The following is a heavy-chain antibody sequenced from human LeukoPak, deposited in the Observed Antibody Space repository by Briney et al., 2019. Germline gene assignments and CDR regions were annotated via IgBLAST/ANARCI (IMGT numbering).Heavy chain of an antibody. CDR2: TYYRSKWYN. D-gene: IGHD2-2*01. J-gene: IGHJ6*03. CDR1: GDSVSSNSAA. CDR3: ARAPVVPAPPDYYYYMGV. Sequence: SQTLSLTCAISGDSVSSNSAAWNWIRQSPSRGLEWLGRTYYRSKWYNDYAVSVKSRITINPDTSKNQFSLQLNSVTPEDTAVYYCARAPVVPAPPDYYYYMGVWGKGTTVTVSS. V-gene: IGHV6-1*01.